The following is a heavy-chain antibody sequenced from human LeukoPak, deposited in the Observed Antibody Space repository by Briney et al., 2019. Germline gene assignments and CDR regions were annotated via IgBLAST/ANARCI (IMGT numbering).Heavy chain of an antibody. D-gene: IGHD3-10*01. CDR3: ARDYQYYYGSGSYA. CDR2: ISGSGGST. CDR1: EFTFSSYG. J-gene: IGHJ4*02. V-gene: IGHV3-23*01. Sequence: GGSLRLSCAASEFTFSSYGMSWVRQAPGKGLEWVSAISGSGGSTYYADSVKGRFTISRDNAKNSLYLQMNSLRAEDTAVYYCARDYQYYYGSGSYAWGQGTLVTVSS.